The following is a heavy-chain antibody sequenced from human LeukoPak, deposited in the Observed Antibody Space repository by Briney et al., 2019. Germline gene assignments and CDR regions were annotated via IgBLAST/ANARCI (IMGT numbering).Heavy chain of an antibody. D-gene: IGHD3-9*01. CDR2: INHSGST. CDR3: ARSKPRLLRYFDWLMDY. CDR1: GGSFSGYY. J-gene: IGHJ4*02. Sequence: SETLSLTCAVYGGSFSGYYWSWIRQPPGKGLEWIGEINHSGSTNYNPSLKSRVTISVDTSKNQFSLKLSSVTAADTAVYYCARSKPRLLRYFDWLMDYWGQGTLVTVSS. V-gene: IGHV4-34*01.